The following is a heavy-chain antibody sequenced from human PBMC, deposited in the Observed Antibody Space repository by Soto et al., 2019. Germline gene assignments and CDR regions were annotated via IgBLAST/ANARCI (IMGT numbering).Heavy chain of an antibody. J-gene: IGHJ4*02. CDR2: IYSGGST. D-gene: IGHD6-19*01. CDR1: GFTVSSNY. V-gene: IGHV3-66*01. CDR3: ARDSIYSSGWYGY. Sequence: GESLKISCAASGFTVSSNYMSWVRQAPGKGLEWVSVIYSGGSTYYADSVKGRFTISRDNSKNTLYLQMNSLRAEDTAVYYCARDSIYSSGWYGYWGQGTLVTVS.